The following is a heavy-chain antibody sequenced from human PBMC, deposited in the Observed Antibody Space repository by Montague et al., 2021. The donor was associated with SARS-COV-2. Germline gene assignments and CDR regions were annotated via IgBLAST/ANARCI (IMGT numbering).Heavy chain of an antibody. Sequence: SETLSLTCAVYGGSFSGYYWNWIRQPPGKGLEWIGEINHSGSTNYNPSLKSRVTISVDTSNNQFSLKLTSVTAADTVVYYCARGPTNNIGMVATRLDYWGQGTLVTVSS. V-gene: IGHV4-34*01. J-gene: IGHJ4*02. CDR1: GGSFSGYY. CDR2: INHSGST. CDR3: ARGPTNNIGMVATRLDY. D-gene: IGHD5-12*01.